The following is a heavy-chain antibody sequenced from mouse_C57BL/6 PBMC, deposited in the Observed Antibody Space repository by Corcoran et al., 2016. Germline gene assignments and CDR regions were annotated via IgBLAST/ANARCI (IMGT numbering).Heavy chain of an antibody. V-gene: IGHV9-3*01. CDR2: INTYSGVP. CDR1: GYTFTTYG. CDR3: ARRGVYYDYEDWYFDV. J-gene: IGHJ1*03. D-gene: IGHD2-4*01. Sequence: QIQLVQSGPELKKPGETVKISCKASGYTFTTYGMSWVKQAPGKGLKWMGWINTYSGVPTYADDFKGRFAFSLETSASTAYLQINNLKNEDTATYFCARRGVYYDYEDWYFDVWGTGTTVTVSS.